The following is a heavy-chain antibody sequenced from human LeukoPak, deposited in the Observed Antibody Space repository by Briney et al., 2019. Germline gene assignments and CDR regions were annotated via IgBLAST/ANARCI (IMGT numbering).Heavy chain of an antibody. J-gene: IGHJ5*02. CDR2: IYYSGST. CDR3: ARPVPSRLGWFDP. CDR1: GGSISSSNYY. Sequence: SETLSLTCTVSGGSISSSNYYWGWIRQPPGKGLEWIGSIYYSGSTYYNPSLKSRVTISVDTSKNQFSLKLSSVTAADTAVYYCARPVPSRLGWFDPWGQGTLVTVSS. D-gene: IGHD1-1*01. V-gene: IGHV4-39*01.